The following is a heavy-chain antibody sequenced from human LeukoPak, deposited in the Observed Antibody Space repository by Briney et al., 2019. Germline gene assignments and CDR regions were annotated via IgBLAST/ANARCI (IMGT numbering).Heavy chain of an antibody. CDR1: GFTFNNYG. J-gene: IGHJ2*01. Sequence: PGGSLRLSCATSGFTFNNYGMNWVRQAPGKGLEWVSYISSSGTTIYYADSVRGGFTISRDNARSSLYLQMNSLRAEDTAVYYCASLRGYSYAWYFDLWGRGTLVTVSS. CDR2: ISSSGTTI. D-gene: IGHD5-18*01. V-gene: IGHV3-48*01. CDR3: ASLRGYSYAWYFDL.